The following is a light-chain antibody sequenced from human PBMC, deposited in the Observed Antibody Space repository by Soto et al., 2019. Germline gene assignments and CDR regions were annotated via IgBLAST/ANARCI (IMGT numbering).Light chain of an antibody. Sequence: QSVLTQPASVSASPGQSITISCAGTSSDIGTYNYVSWYQHLPGKAPKLMIYEVYKRASGVSDRFSGSKSATTASLTISGLQAEDEADYYCTSYSRSTASLFGGGTKVTVL. CDR2: EVY. CDR3: TSYSRSTASL. CDR1: SSDIGTYNY. J-gene: IGLJ3*02. V-gene: IGLV2-14*01.